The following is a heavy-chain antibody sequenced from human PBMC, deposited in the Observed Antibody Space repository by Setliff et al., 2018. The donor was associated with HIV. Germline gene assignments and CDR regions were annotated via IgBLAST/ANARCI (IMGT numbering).Heavy chain of an antibody. CDR2: IYHTGSS. J-gene: IGHJ4*02. CDR1: GFSISSRYY. Sequence: SETLSLTCDVSGFSISSRYYWGWLRQSPGKGLEWIGNIYHTGSSYYNPSLNDRATISLDTSKNQFSLKLNSVTAADTAVYYCARDVLDLVISVYGFWGQGIPVTVSS. CDR3: ARDVLDLVISVYGF. V-gene: IGHV4-38-2*02. D-gene: IGHD3-22*01.